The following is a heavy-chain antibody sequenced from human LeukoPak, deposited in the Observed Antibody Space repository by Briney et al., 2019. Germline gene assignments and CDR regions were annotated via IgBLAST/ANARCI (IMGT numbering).Heavy chain of an antibody. CDR1: GFTFSSYA. V-gene: IGHV3-23*01. D-gene: IGHD3-10*01. J-gene: IGHJ4*02. CDR2: ISGSGGTT. Sequence: GGSLRLSCEASGFTFSSYAMSWVRQAPGKGLQSVSGISGSGGTTYYADSVKGRFTISRDNSKNTLYLQMNSLRAEDTAVYYCAKDLKVRGVFEYWGQGTLVTVSS. CDR3: AKDLKVRGVFEY.